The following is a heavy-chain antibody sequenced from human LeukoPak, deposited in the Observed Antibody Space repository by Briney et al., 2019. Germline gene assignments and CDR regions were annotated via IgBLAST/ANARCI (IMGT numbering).Heavy chain of an antibody. CDR2: IYYSGTS. CDR1: GVSISSGNYY. Sequence: PSETLSLTCTVSGVSISSGNYYWSWIRQPPGKGLEWIGYIYYSGTSYYNPSLKSRVIISVDTSKNQFSLKLSSVTAADTAVYYCARVGRRYSSSSGNWFDPWGQGTLVTVSS. D-gene: IGHD6-6*01. V-gene: IGHV4-30-4*01. J-gene: IGHJ5*02. CDR3: ARVGRRYSSSSGNWFDP.